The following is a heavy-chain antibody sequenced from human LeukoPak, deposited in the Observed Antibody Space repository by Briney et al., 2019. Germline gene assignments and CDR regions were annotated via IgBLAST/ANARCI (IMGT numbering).Heavy chain of an antibody. Sequence: ASVKVSCKASGYTFTVYYMHWVRQAPGQGLEWMGWINPNSGGTNYAQKFQGRVTMTRDTSISTAYMELSRLRSDDTAVYYCARVRNYYDSSGSLDYWGQGTLVTVSS. CDR3: ARVRNYYDSSGSLDY. CDR1: GYTFTVYY. D-gene: IGHD3-22*01. J-gene: IGHJ4*02. CDR2: INPNSGGT. V-gene: IGHV1-2*02.